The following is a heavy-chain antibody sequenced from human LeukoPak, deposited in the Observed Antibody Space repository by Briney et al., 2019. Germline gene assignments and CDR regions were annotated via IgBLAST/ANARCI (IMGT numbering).Heavy chain of an antibody. CDR2: IIPIFGTA. D-gene: IGHD3-3*01. J-gene: IGHJ6*02. Sequence: SVNVSCKASGGTFSSYAISWVRQAPGQGLEWMGGIIPIFGTANYAQKFQGRVTITADESTSTAYMELSSLRSEDTAVYYCASQSSGFLYGMDVWGQGTTVTVSS. V-gene: IGHV1-69*01. CDR3: ASQSSGFLYGMDV. CDR1: GGTFSSYA.